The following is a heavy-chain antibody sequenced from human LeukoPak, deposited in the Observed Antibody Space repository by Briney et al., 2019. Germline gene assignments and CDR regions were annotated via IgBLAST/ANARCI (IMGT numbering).Heavy chain of an antibody. CDR3: AREAVTYYYYYYMDV. CDR1: GGSFSGYY. Sequence: PSETLSLTCAVYGGSFSGYYWSWIRQPPGKGLEWIGRIYTSGSTNYNPSLKSRVTISVDTSKNQSSLKLSSVTAADTAVYYCAREAVTYYYYYYMDVWGKGTTVTISS. V-gene: IGHV4-59*10. J-gene: IGHJ6*03. CDR2: IYTSGST. D-gene: IGHD2-21*02.